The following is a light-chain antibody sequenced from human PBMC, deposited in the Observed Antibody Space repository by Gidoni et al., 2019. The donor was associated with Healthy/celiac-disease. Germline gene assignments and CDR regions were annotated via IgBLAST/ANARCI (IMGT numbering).Light chain of an antibody. V-gene: IGKV1-39*01. CDR3: QQGYSTPFT. J-gene: IGKJ2*01. Sequence: DIQMTQSPSSLSASVGDRVTITCRASQSISSYLNWYQQKPGKAPKLLIYAASSLQSGVTSRFRGSGCGTDFTLIISRLQAENFTTYCCQQGYSTPFTFGQGTKLEIK. CDR2: AAS. CDR1: QSISSY.